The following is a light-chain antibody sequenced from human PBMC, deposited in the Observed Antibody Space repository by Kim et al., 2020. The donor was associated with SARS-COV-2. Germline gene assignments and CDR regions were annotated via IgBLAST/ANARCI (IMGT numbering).Light chain of an antibody. CDR2: DVS. CDR3: SSYTSSTLYV. V-gene: IGLV2-14*03. Sequence: QSITISCTGISSDVGGYNYVSWYQQHPGKAPKLMIYDVSNRPSGVSNRFSGSKSGNTASLTISGLQAEDEADYYCSSYTSSTLYVFGTGTKVTVL. CDR1: SSDVGGYNY. J-gene: IGLJ1*01.